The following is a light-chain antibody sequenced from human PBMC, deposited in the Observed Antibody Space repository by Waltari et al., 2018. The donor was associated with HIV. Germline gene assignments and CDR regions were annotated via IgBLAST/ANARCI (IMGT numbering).Light chain of an antibody. Sequence: QSALTQPASVSGSPGQSITISCSGTRSDVGGYNYVSWYQQHPGKAPKLMIYEVTNRPSGVSNRFSGSKSGNTASLTISGLQPEDEADYYCSSYTSTSTQVFGTGTTVTVL. CDR2: EVT. V-gene: IGLV2-14*01. CDR3: SSYTSTSTQV. J-gene: IGLJ1*01. CDR1: RSDVGGYNY.